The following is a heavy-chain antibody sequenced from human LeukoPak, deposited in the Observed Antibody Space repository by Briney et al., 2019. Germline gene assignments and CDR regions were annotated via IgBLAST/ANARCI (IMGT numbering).Heavy chain of an antibody. J-gene: IGHJ5*02. Sequence: SETLSLTFTVPSAAISRSYWIWIRQTPGKGLEWIGDISYSGVSTYNPSLGSRVTISTDTSKNEVSLNLSSATAADTAVYFCARLPEGGYATSLGWLDPWGQGTRVTVSS. CDR2: ISYSGVS. CDR1: SAAISRSY. D-gene: IGHD5-24*01. CDR3: ARLPEGGYATSLGWLDP. V-gene: IGHV4-59*08.